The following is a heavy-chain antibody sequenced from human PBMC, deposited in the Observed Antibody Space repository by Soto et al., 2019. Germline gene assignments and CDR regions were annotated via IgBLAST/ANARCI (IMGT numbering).Heavy chain of an antibody. CDR2: ISAYNGNT. D-gene: IGHD6-6*01. J-gene: IGHJ6*02. CDR3: ARMSSSSSSYYYYGMDV. CDR1: GYTFTSYG. Sequence: QVQLVQSGAEVKKPVASVKVSCKASGYTFTSYGISWLRQAPGQGLEWMGWISAYNGNTNYAQKLQGRVTMTKYTSTSTAYMDLMSLRSDDTEVYYCARMSSSSSSYYYYGMDVWGQGTTVNVSS. V-gene: IGHV1-18*01.